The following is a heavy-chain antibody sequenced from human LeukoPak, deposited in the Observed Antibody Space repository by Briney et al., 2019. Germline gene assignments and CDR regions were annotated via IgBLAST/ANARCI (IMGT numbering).Heavy chain of an antibody. V-gene: IGHV3-74*01. CDR3: ARQPGLRSDAFDI. J-gene: IGHJ3*02. D-gene: IGHD4-17*01. CDR2: SKSDGSST. Sequence: PGGSLRLSCAVSGFTFSGDWMHWVRQAPGKGLVWVSRSKSDGSSTSYADSVKGRFTISRDNAKNSLYLQMNSLRAEDTAVYYCARQPGLRSDAFDIWGQGTMVTVSS. CDR1: GFTFSGDW.